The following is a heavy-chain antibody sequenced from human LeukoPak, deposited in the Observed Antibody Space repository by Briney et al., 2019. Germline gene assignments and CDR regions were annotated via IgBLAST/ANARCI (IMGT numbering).Heavy chain of an antibody. CDR2: IYYSGST. CDR1: GGSISSYY. Sequence: SETLSLTCTVSGGSISSYYWSWIRQPPGKGLEWIGYIYYSGSTYYNPSLKSRVTISVDTSKNQFSLKLSSVTAADTAVYYCARDLYGDYVPFAYWGQGTLVTVSS. J-gene: IGHJ4*02. CDR3: ARDLYGDYVPFAY. D-gene: IGHD4-17*01. V-gene: IGHV4-59*12.